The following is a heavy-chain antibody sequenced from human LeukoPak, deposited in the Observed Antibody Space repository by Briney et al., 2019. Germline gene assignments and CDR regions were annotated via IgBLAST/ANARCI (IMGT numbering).Heavy chain of an antibody. Sequence: PSETLSLTCTVSGDSISGYYWSWIRQPPGKGLEWIGYINYSGRSNYKPSLKSRVTMSVGSSKNQFPLKLSSVTAADTAVYFCARQGHDSGGYEAHFDYWGQGTLVTVSS. CDR1: GDSISGYY. CDR3: ARQGHDSGGYEAHFDY. CDR2: INYSGRS. V-gene: IGHV4-59*08. J-gene: IGHJ4*02. D-gene: IGHD5-12*01.